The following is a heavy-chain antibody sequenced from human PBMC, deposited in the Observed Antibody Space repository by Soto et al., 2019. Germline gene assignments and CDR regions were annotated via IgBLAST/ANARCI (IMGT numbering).Heavy chain of an antibody. V-gene: IGHV4-59*08. D-gene: IGHD5-12*01. CDR3: ARIDGYDHYFDS. CDR1: GGSISSHY. CDR2: IYYSGST. Sequence: QVQLQGSGPGLVKPSETLSLTCTVSGGSISSHYWSWIRQPPGQGLEWIGYIYYSGSTNYNPSLKSRVTISVDTSKSQFSMRLSSVTAADTAVYFCARIDGYDHYFDSWGQGALVTVSS. J-gene: IGHJ4*02.